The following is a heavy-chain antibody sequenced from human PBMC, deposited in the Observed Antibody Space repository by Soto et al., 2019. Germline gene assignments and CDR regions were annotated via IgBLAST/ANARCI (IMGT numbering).Heavy chain of an antibody. CDR1: GYSFTSYW. V-gene: IGHV5-10-1*01. CDR2: IDPSDSYT. CDR3: ARHDYAFWSGPGKTNWFDP. Sequence: PGESLKISCKGSGYSFTSYWISWVRQMPGKGLEWMGRIDPSDSYTNYSPSFQGHVTISADKSISTAYLQWSSLKASDTAMYYCARHDYAFWSGPGKTNWFDPWGHGTLVTVSS. J-gene: IGHJ5*02. D-gene: IGHD3-3*01.